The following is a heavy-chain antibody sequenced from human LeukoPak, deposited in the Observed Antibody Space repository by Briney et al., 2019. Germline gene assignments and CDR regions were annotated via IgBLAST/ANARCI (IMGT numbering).Heavy chain of an antibody. D-gene: IGHD5-12*01. CDR2: INPNSGGT. V-gene: IGHV1-2*04. CDR1: GYTFTGYY. J-gene: IGHJ4*02. CDR3: ARSYSGYDLYDY. Sequence: ASVKVSCRASGYTFTGYYMHWVRQAPGQGLEWMGWINPNSGGTNYAQKFQGWVTMTRDTSISTAYMELSRLRSDDTAVYYCARSYSGYDLYDYWGQGTLVTVSS.